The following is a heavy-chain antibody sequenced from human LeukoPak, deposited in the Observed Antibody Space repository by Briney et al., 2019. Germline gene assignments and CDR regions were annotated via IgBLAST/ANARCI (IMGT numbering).Heavy chain of an antibody. J-gene: IGHJ4*02. D-gene: IGHD3-22*01. V-gene: IGHV1-18*01. CDR3: AKDIHPGLDSGASCCFDY. CDR2: VSGYNGNA. Sequence: ASVKVSCKTSGYTFSRHGITWVRQAPGQGLEWMGWVSGYNGNANYAQNVQGRVTMTTDTSTNTAYMELRSLRSDDTAVYYCAKDIHPGLDSGASCCFDYWGQGTPVTVSS. CDR1: GYTFSRHG.